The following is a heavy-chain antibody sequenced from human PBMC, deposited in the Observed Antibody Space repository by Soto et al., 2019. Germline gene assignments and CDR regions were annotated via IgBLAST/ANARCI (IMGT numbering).Heavy chain of an antibody. CDR1: GYTFTGYY. CDR3: ARDAGIAVAGTVVYYYGMDV. CDR2: INPNSGGT. D-gene: IGHD6-19*01. V-gene: IGHV1-2*04. J-gene: IGHJ6*02. Sequence: QVQLVQSGAEVKKPGASVKVSCKASGYTFTGYYMHWVRQAPGQGLEWMGWINPNSGGTNYAQKFQGWVTMTREASISTAYMELSRLRSDDTAVYYCARDAGIAVAGTVVYYYGMDVWGQGTTVTVSS.